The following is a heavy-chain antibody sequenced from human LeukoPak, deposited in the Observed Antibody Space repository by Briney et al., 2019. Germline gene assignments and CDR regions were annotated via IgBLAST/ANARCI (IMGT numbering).Heavy chain of an antibody. V-gene: IGHV4-30-2*01. CDR2: IYHSGST. CDR1: GGSISSGGYY. J-gene: IGHJ4*02. D-gene: IGHD5-18*01. Sequence: SQTLSLTCTVSGGSISSGGYYWGWVRQPPGKGLEWIGYIYHSGSTYYNPSPKSRVTISVAPPKNQFSLKLSSVTGADTAVYYCARDGWGYSYGLDYWGQGTLVTVSS. CDR3: ARDGWGYSYGLDY.